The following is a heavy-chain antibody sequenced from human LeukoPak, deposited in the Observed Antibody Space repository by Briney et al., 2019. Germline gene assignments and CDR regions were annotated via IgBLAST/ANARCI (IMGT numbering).Heavy chain of an antibody. Sequence: PSETLSLTCAVYGGSFSGYYWSWIRQPPGKGLEWIGEINHSGSTNYNPSLKSRVTISVDTSKNQFSLKLSSVTAADTAVYYCARELRSHYYMDVWGKGTTVTVSS. V-gene: IGHV4-34*01. CDR1: GGSFSGYY. CDR3: ARELRSHYYMDV. J-gene: IGHJ6*03. D-gene: IGHD1-7*01. CDR2: INHSGST.